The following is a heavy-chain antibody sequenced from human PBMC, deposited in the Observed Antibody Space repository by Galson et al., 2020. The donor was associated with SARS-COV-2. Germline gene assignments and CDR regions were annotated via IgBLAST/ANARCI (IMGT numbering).Heavy chain of an antibody. CDR2: ISGSCGST. CDR3: AKDLDMSGGPSGDAFDI. CDR1: GFTFSSYP. V-gene: IGHV3-23*01. J-gene: IGHJ3*02. Sequence: AGSLSLSCAASGFTFSSYPMSWVRQPPGKGLEWVSAISGSCGSTYYADSVKGRFTIPRDNSKNTLYLQMNSVRAEDTAVYYCAKDLDMSGGPSGDAFDIWGQGTMVTVSS. D-gene: IGHD1-26*01.